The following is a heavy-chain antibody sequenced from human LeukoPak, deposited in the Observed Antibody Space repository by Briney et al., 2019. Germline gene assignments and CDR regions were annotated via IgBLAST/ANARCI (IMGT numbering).Heavy chain of an antibody. CDR3: ARFSLGISSVGYYGMDV. CDR2: LNHSGST. D-gene: IGHD3-22*01. J-gene: IGHJ6*02. CDR1: GGSFSGYY. Sequence: SETLSLTCAVYGGSFSGYYWGWIRQPPGKGREGMGELNHSGSTNYNPSLKSRVTISVDTSKNQFSLKLSSVTAADTAVYYCARFSLGISSVGYYGMDVWGQGTTVTVSS. V-gene: IGHV4-34*01.